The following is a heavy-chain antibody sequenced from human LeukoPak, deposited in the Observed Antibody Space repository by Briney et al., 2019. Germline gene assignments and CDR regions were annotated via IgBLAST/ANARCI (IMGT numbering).Heavy chain of an antibody. CDR3: AKDGAPVATTSFDP. CDR1: GYTFSSYA. CDR2: ISGSGGST. Sequence: SCKASGYTFSSYAMSWVRQAPGKGLEWVSAISGSGGSTYYADSVKGRFTISRDNSKNTLYLQMNSLRAEDTAVYYCAKDGAPVATTSFDPWGQGTLVTVSS. J-gene: IGHJ5*02. V-gene: IGHV3-23*01. D-gene: IGHD5-12*01.